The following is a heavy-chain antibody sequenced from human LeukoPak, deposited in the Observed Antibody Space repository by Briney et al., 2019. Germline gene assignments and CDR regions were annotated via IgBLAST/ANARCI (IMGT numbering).Heavy chain of an antibody. CDR3: ARLGPSRYDYYYMDV. CDR1: GGSISSSTYY. D-gene: IGHD3-16*01. J-gene: IGHJ6*03. Sequence: SETLSLTCTVFGGSISSSTYYWGWIRQPPGKGLEWIGKINYSGNTYYNTSLKSRVSISVETSKNQFSLKLRSVSAADTSVYYCARLGPSRYDYYYMDVWGKGTTVTISS. V-gene: IGHV4-39*01. CDR2: INYSGNT.